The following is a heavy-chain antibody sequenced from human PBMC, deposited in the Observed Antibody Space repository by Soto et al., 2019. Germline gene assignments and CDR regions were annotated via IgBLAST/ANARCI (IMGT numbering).Heavy chain of an antibody. CDR3: ARDSMVRGLDY. CDR1: GGSISSYY. CDR2: IYYSGST. D-gene: IGHD3-10*01. V-gene: IGHV4-59*01. J-gene: IGHJ4*02. Sequence: SETLSLTCTVSGGSISSYYWSWIRQPPGKGLEWIGYIYYSGSTNYNPSPKSRVTISVDTSKNQFSLKLSSVTAADTAVYYCARDSMVRGLDYWGQGTLVTVSS.